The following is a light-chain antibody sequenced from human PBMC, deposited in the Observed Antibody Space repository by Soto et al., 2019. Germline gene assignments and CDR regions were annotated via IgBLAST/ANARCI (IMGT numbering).Light chain of an antibody. Sequence: DIQMTQSRAYLSASVGDRVIVTSRASQSISSYLNWYQQKPGKAPKLMIYAASSLQSGVPSRFSGSGSETDLTLTISSLQPEDFATYYGQQSYSTPRTFGQGTKVEIK. CDR3: QQSYSTPRT. CDR1: QSISSY. V-gene: IGKV1-39*01. J-gene: IGKJ1*01. CDR2: AAS.